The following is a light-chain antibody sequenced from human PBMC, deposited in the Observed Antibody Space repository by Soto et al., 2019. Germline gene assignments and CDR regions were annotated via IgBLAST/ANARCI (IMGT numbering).Light chain of an antibody. J-gene: IGKJ1*01. Sequence: EIVLTQSPGTLSLSPGERATLSCRASQSVSSNYLAWYQQKPGQAPRLLIYGASSRATGIPDRFSGSGSGADFTLTIRRLEPEDFAVYYCQQYGSSPWTFGQGTKVDIK. V-gene: IGKV3-20*01. CDR2: GAS. CDR1: QSVSSNY. CDR3: QQYGSSPWT.